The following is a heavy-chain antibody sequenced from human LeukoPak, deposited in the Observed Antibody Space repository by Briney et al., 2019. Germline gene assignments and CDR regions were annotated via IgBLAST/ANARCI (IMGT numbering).Heavy chain of an antibody. V-gene: IGHV1-69*06. J-gene: IGHJ5*02. CDR1: GGTFSSYA. Sequence: SVKVSCKASGGTFSSYAISWVRQAPGQGLEWMGGITPVFGTAKYAQKFQGRVTITADTSTSTAYMELSSLRSEDTAVCYCARDGKQQLLNWFDPWGQGTLVTVSS. CDR2: ITPVFGTA. D-gene: IGHD6-13*01. CDR3: ARDGKQQLLNWFDP.